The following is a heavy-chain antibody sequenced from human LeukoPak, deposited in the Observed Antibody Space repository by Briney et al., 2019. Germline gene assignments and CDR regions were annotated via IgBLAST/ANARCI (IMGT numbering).Heavy chain of an antibody. CDR2: INGGSGTT. CDR3: ARGDWRWYLDL. CDR1: GFTFSSNA. Sequence: ASVKVSCKASGFTFSSNAFHWVRQAPGQGLEWLGSINGGSGTTRLSDRFQGRVSITRDTSATTAYVDLSRLASDDTAVYFCARGDWRWYLDLWGRGTLVTVSS. D-gene: IGHD2-21*01. V-gene: IGHV1-3*01. J-gene: IGHJ2*01.